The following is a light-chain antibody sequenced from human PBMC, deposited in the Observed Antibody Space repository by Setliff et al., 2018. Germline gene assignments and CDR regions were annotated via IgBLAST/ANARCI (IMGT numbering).Light chain of an antibody. Sequence: QSVLTQPASVSGSPGQSITISCTGTSSDVGYYNYVSWYQQHPGEAPQLKIYEVSNRPSGVSDRFTGSKSGNTASLTISGLQAGDEADYYCSSHSSTDTYVFGTGTKGTVL. CDR2: EVS. V-gene: IGLV2-14*01. CDR1: SSDVGYYNY. J-gene: IGLJ1*01. CDR3: SSHSSTDTYV.